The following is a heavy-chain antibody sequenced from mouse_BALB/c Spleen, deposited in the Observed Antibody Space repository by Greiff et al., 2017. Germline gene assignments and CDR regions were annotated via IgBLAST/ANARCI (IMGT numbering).Heavy chain of an antibody. CDR2: INPSNGRT. CDR1: GYTFTSYW. D-gene: IGHD1-1*01. V-gene: IGHV1S81*02. Sequence: QVQLKQPGAELVKPGASVKLSCKASGYTFTSYWMHWVKQRPGQGLEWIGEINPSNGRTNYNEKFKSRATLTVDKSSSTAYMQLSSLTSEDSAVYYCARARAPTVVASDYWGQGTTLTVSS. J-gene: IGHJ2*01. CDR3: ARARAPTVVASDY.